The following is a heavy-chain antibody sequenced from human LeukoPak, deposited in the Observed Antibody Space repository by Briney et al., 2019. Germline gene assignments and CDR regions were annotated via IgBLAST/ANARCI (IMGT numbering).Heavy chain of an antibody. CDR1: GFVFSDYY. CDR3: AKVWTAYSDDYFDY. V-gene: IGHV3-11*01. J-gene: IGHJ4*02. D-gene: IGHD3/OR15-3a*01. CDR2: ITAGDTTI. Sequence: GGSLRLSCAASGFVFSDYYMTWVRQAPGQGPEWLSYITAGDTTIYYADSVKGRSTISRDNAKNTLYLQMNSLRAEDTAAYYCAKVWTAYSDDYFDYWGQGTLVTVSS.